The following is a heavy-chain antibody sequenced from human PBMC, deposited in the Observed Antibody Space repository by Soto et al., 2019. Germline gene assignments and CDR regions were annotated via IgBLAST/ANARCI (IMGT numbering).Heavy chain of an antibody. CDR3: ARERDYYDSSGYFTNSIDY. CDR1: GYTFTSYG. V-gene: IGHV1-18*01. Sequence: QVQLVQSGAEVKKPGASVKVSCKASGYTFTSYGISWVRQAPGQGLEWMGWISAYNGNTNYAQKLQGRVTMTTDTSTSTAYMELRSLRSDDTAVYYCARERDYYDSSGYFTNSIDYWGQGTLVPVSS. CDR2: ISAYNGNT. J-gene: IGHJ4*02. D-gene: IGHD3-22*01.